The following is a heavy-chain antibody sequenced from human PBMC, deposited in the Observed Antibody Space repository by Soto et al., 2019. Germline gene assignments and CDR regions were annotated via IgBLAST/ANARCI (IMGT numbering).Heavy chain of an antibody. CDR3: ARELSSGITIFGVV. J-gene: IGHJ4*02. Sequence: QVQLQESGPGLLKPSQPLSLTCPVSGGAISSGDYYWICIRQPPGKGLEWIGYIYYSGSTYYNPSLKSRVTISVDTSKNQFALKLSSVTAADTAVYYCARELSSGITIFGVVWGQGTLVTVSS. D-gene: IGHD3-3*01. CDR1: GGAISSGDYY. V-gene: IGHV4-30-4*01. CDR2: IYYSGST.